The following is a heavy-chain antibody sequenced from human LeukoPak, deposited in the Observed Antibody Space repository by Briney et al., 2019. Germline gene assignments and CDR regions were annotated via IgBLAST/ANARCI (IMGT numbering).Heavy chain of an antibody. V-gene: IGHV3-23*01. D-gene: IGHD2-2*01. Sequence: GGSLRLSCAASGFTFSSYAMSWVRQAPGKGREWVSAISGSGGSTYYADSVKGRFTIFRDNSKNTLYLQMNSLRAEDTAVYYCAILPRRGYCSSTSCYAVDYWGQGTLVTVSS. CDR2: ISGSGGST. J-gene: IGHJ4*02. CDR3: AILPRRGYCSSTSCYAVDY. CDR1: GFTFSSYA.